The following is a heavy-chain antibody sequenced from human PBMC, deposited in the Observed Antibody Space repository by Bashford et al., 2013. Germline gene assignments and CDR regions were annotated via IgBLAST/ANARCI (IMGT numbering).Heavy chain of an antibody. CDR1: GGTFSSYA. J-gene: IGHJ3*02. CDR2: IIPIFGTA. CDR3: AREGEYCSSTSCYANDAFDI. V-gene: IGHV1-69*13. D-gene: IGHD2-2*01. Sequence: SVKVSCKASGGTFSSYAISWVRQAPGQGLEWMGGIIPIFGTANYAQKFQGRVTITADESTSTAYMELSSLRSEDTAVYYCAREGEYCSSTSCYANDAFDIWAKGQWSPSPQ.